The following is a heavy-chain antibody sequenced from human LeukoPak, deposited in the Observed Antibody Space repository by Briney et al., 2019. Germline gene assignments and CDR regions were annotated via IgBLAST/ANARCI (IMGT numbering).Heavy chain of an antibody. Sequence: GGSLRLSCAASGFTFSSYWMSWVRQAPGKGLEWVATIKYDGSDKYYVDSVRGRFTISRDNAKNSLYLQMNSLSGEDTAVYFCARPSFSSGSYFDHWGQGTLVPVSS. CDR2: IKYDGSDK. CDR3: ARPSFSSGSYFDH. J-gene: IGHJ4*02. V-gene: IGHV3-7*01. CDR1: GFTFSSYW. D-gene: IGHD6-19*01.